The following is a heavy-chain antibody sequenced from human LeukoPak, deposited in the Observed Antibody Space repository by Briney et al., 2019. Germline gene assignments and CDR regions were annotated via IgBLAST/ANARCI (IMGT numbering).Heavy chain of an antibody. CDR2: IYYNGST. V-gene: IGHV4-39*01. Sequence: SETLSLTCTVSGGSISSSSYYWGWIRQPPGKGLEWIGSIYYNGSTYYNPSLKSRVTISVDTSKNQFSLKLSSVTAADTAVYYCARRVLLWFGEFQYYYYYMDVWGKGTTVTVSS. J-gene: IGHJ6*03. D-gene: IGHD3-10*01. CDR1: GGSISSSSYY. CDR3: ARRVLLWFGEFQYYYYYMDV.